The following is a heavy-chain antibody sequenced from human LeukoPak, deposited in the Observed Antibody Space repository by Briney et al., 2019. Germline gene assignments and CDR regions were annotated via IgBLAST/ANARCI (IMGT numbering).Heavy chain of an antibody. CDR3: ARQVITPSVAVAGPLY. CDR2: IYYGGST. D-gene: IGHD6-19*01. J-gene: IGHJ4*02. CDR1: GGSISSSIYY. V-gene: IGHV4-39*01. Sequence: PSETLSLTCSVSGGSISSSIYYWDWIRQPPGKGLEWIGSIYYGGSTYYNPSLKSRVTISVDTSNNQFSLKLSSVTVADTAVYYCARQVITPSVAVAGPLYWGQGTLVTVSS.